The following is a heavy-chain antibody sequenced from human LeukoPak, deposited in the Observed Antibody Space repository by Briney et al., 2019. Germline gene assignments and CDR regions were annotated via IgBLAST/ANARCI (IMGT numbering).Heavy chain of an antibody. CDR2: ISDSGDST. V-gene: IGHV3-23*01. D-gene: IGHD2-15*01. J-gene: IGHJ4*02. CDR1: GFTFSSYA. Sequence: PGGSLRLSCAASGFTFSSYAMSWVRQAPGKGLEWVSTISDSGDSTYYADSVKGQFTISRDNSKNTLYLQMNSLRAEDTAVYYCAREDYCSGGSCYPAVAYWGQGTLVTVSS. CDR3: AREDYCSGGSCYPAVAY.